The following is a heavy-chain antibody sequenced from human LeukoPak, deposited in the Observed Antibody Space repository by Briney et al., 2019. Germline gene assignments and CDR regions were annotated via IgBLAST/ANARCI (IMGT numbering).Heavy chain of an antibody. Sequence: GGTLRLSCAASGFTFSSYWMSWVRQAPGKGLEWVANINQDGSEKYYVDSVKGRFTISRDNAKNSLYLQMNSLRAEDTAVYYCARDQGFSYYFYYMDVWGKGTTVTVSS. CDR3: ARDQGFSYYFYYMDV. CDR1: GFTFSSYW. V-gene: IGHV3-7*01. J-gene: IGHJ6*03. CDR2: INQDGSEK. D-gene: IGHD3-3*01.